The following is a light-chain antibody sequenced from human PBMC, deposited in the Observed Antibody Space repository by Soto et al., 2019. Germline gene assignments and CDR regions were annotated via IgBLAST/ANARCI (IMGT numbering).Light chain of an antibody. CDR3: QQSYSTPRT. CDR1: QSISSY. V-gene: IGKV1-39*01. J-gene: IGKJ1*01. Sequence: GYRVTIPCRASQSISSYLNWYQQKPGKAPKLLIYAASSLQSGVPSRFSGSGSGTDFTLTISSLQPEDFATYYCQQSYSTPRTFGQGTKVDI. CDR2: AAS.